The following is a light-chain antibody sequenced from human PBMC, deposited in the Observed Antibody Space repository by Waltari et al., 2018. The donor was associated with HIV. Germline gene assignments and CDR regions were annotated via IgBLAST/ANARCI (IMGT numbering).Light chain of an antibody. J-gene: IGLJ2*01. V-gene: IGLV2-23*02. CDR2: EVS. CDR3: CAYAGSTTYVI. Sequence: QSALTQPASVSGSPGQSITISCTGTSSDGGGYNLVPWYQQHPGKAPKLMIYEVSKRPSGVSTRFSGSKSGNTASLTISGLQAEDEADYYCCAYAGSTTYVIFGGGTKLTVL. CDR1: SSDGGGYNL.